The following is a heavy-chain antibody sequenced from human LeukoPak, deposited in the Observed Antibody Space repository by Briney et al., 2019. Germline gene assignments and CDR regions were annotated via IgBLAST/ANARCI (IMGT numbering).Heavy chain of an antibody. CDR2: ISSSGSTI. D-gene: IGHD2-21*01. CDR1: GFTFSDYY. V-gene: IGHV3-11*01. Sequence: PGGSLRLSCAASGFTFSDYYMSWIRQAPGKGLEWVSYISSSGSTIYYADSVKGRFTISRDNAKNPLYLQMNSLRAEDTAVYYCASTPTAYRAFDIWGQGTMVTVSS. CDR3: ASTPTAYRAFDI. J-gene: IGHJ3*02.